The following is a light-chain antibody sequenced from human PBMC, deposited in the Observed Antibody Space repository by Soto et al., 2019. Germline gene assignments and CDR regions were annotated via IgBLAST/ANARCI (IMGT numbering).Light chain of an antibody. V-gene: IGLV9-49*01. CDR1: SGYSNYK. CDR3: GADHGSGSNFVTV. J-gene: IGLJ3*02. CDR2: VGTGGIVG. Sequence: QLVLTQPPSASASLGASVTLTCTLSSGYSNYKVDWYQQRPGKDPRFVMRVGTGGIVGSKGDGIPDRFSVLGSGLNRYLTIKNSQEEDESDYHCGADHGSGSNFVTVFGGGTKLTVL.